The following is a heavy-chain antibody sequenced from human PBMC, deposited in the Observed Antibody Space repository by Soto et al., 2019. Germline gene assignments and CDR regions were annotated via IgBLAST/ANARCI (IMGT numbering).Heavy chain of an antibody. CDR2: IYYSGST. Sequence: PSETLSLTCTVSGGSISSSSYYWGWIRQPPGKGLEWIGSIYYSGSTYYNQSLKSRVTISVDTSKNQFSLKLSSVTAADTAVYYCARHTVVPAAPHVGTYYYMDVWGKGTTVTVSS. J-gene: IGHJ6*03. CDR3: ARHTVVPAAPHVGTYYYMDV. D-gene: IGHD2-2*01. CDR1: GGSISSSSYY. V-gene: IGHV4-39*01.